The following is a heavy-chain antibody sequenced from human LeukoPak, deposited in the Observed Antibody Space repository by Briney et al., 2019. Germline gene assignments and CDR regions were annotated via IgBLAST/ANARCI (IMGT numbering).Heavy chain of an antibody. CDR3: ARDRAWNYFDY. CDR2: ITSGGTK. CDR1: GFTFSDYY. Sequence: PGGSLRLSCAASGFTFSDYYMSWIRQAPGKGLEWVSYITSGGTKYYADSVKGRFTISRDNAKNSLYLQMNSLRAEDTAVYYCARDRAWNYFDYWGQGTLVTVSS. V-gene: IGHV3-11*01. J-gene: IGHJ4*02. D-gene: IGHD3-3*01.